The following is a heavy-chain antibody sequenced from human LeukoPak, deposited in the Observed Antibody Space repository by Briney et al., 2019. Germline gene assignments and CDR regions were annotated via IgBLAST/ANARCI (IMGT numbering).Heavy chain of an antibody. V-gene: IGHV3-73*01. CDR2: IRSKANSYAT. CDR1: GFTFSGSA. J-gene: IGHJ5*02. Sequence: PGGSLRLSCAASGFTFSGSAMHWVRQASGQGLEWVGRIRSKANSYATAYAASVKGRFTISRDDSKNTAFLQMNSLRADDTAVYYCAKDKFSVAVVADRLKWFDPWGQGTLVTVSS. D-gene: IGHD2-15*01. CDR3: AKDKFSVAVVADRLKWFDP.